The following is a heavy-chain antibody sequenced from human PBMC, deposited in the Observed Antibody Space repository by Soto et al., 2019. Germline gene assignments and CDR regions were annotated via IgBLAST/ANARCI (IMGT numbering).Heavy chain of an antibody. D-gene: IGHD6-13*01. Sequence: SETLSLTCAVSGGSISTSNWWSWVRQPPGKGLEWIGEVYHSGSTNYNPSFKSRVAMSVDTSKNQFSLKLSSVTAADTAVYYCARERPDGSRLDPWGQGTLVTVSS. CDR3: ARERPDGSRLDP. CDR1: GGSISTSNW. CDR2: VYHSGST. J-gene: IGHJ5*02. V-gene: IGHV4-4*02.